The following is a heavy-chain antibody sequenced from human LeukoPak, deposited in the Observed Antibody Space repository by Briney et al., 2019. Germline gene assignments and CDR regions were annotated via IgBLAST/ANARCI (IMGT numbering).Heavy chain of an antibody. CDR1: GGSINSDY. CDR3: ARMKSGSYPQYYYYMDV. Sequence: SETLSLTCTVSGGSINSDYWSWIRQPPGKGLQWIGYIYYSGITNYNPSLKSRVTISVDTSKNQFSLKLSSVTAADTAVYYCARMKSGSYPQYYYYMDVWGKGTTVTVSS. J-gene: IGHJ6*03. D-gene: IGHD1-26*01. CDR2: IYYSGIT. V-gene: IGHV4-59*08.